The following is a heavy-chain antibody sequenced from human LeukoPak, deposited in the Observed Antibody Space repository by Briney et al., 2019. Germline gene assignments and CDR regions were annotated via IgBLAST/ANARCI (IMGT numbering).Heavy chain of an antibody. CDR3: ARDKAVTTEVTQYFQH. D-gene: IGHD4-11*01. J-gene: IGHJ1*01. CDR1: GVTFSSYV. CDR2: ISAYNGYT. Sequence: ASVKVSCKASGVTFSSYVISWVRQAPGQGLEWMGWISAYNGYTNYAQKFQFRVTMTTDTSTSTAYMELRSLTSDDTAVYYCARDKAVTTEVTQYFQHWGQGTLVTVSS. V-gene: IGHV1-18*01.